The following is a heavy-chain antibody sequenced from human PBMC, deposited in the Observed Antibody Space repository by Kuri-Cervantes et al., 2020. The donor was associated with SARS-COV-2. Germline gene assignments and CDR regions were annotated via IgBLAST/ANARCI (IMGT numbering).Heavy chain of an antibody. CDR1: GYTFTGYY. Sequence: ASVKVSCKASGYTFTGYYMHWVRQAPGQGLEWMGWINPNSGGTNYAQKFQGRVTMTRDTSISTAYMELSRLRSDDTAVYYCARAPDTYYYYYYMDVWGKGTTVTVSS. V-gene: IGHV1-2*02. CDR2: INPNSGGT. CDR3: ARAPDTYYYYYYMDV. J-gene: IGHJ6*03.